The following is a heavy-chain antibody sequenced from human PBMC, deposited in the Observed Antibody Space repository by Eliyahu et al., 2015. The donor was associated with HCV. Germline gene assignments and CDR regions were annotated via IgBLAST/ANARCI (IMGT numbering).Heavy chain of an antibody. V-gene: IGHV3-74*01. CDR2: INSDGSST. D-gene: IGHD3-22*01. CDR3: ARDEHYYDSSGFPRAFDI. J-gene: IGHJ3*02. CDR1: GXTFCTYX. Sequence: EVQLVXSGGGLVQPGGSXRLSCAAXGXTFCTYXLHXVRQAXGKGLVWVSRINSDGSSTSYAVSVKGRFTISRDNAKNTLYLQMNSLRAEDTAVYYCARDEHYYDSSGFPRAFDIWGQGTMVTVSS.